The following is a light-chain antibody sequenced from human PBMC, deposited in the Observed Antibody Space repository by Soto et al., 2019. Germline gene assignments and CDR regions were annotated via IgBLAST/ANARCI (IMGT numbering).Light chain of an antibody. CDR2: GAS. CDR3: QQYGSSRT. Sequence: EIVLTQSPGTLSLSPGERATLSCRASQSVSSSYLAWYQQKPGQAPRLLIYGASSMATGIPDRFSGSGSGTDFTLTISRLEPEDFAVYYCQQYGSSRTLGQGAKVEIK. CDR1: QSVSSSY. V-gene: IGKV3-20*01. J-gene: IGKJ1*01.